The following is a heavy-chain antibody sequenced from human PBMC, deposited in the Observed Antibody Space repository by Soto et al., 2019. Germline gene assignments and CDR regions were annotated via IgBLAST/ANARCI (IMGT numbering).Heavy chain of an antibody. CDR3: ARAREYYYGSGSYYNPLFY. V-gene: IGHV1-8*01. D-gene: IGHD3-10*01. Sequence: ASVKVSCKASGYTFPSYDINWVRQATGQGLEWMGWMNPNSGNTGYAQKFQGRVTMTRNTSISTAYMELSSLRSEDTAVYYCARAREYYYGSGSYYNPLFYWGQGTLVTVSS. CDR1: GYTFPSYD. J-gene: IGHJ4*02. CDR2: MNPNSGNT.